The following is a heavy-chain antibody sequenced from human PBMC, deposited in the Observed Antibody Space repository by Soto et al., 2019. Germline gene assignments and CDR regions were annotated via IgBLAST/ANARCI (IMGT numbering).Heavy chain of an antibody. J-gene: IGHJ4*02. Sequence: SETLSLTCAVSGGSISSGGYSWSWIRQPPGKGLEWIGYIYHSGSTYYNPSLKSRVTISVDRSKNQFSLKLSSVTAADTAVYFLARGSPVATHYRGQGTLVTVSS. V-gene: IGHV4-30-2*01. CDR1: GGSISSGGYS. CDR3: ARGSPVATHY. D-gene: IGHD5-12*01. CDR2: IYHSGST.